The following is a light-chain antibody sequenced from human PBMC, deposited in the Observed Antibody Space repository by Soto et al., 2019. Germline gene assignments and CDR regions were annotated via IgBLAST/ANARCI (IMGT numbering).Light chain of an antibody. Sequence: QSALTQPASVSGSPGQSITISCNGTSSDIGAYNFVSWYQQHPGKAPKLMLYDVNIRPSGVSNRFSCSKSGNTASLTISGLQAEDEADYYCTSWTTSTTMIFGGGTKLTVL. V-gene: IGLV2-14*03. CDR1: SSDIGAYNF. CDR3: TSWTTSTTMI. CDR2: DVN. J-gene: IGLJ2*01.